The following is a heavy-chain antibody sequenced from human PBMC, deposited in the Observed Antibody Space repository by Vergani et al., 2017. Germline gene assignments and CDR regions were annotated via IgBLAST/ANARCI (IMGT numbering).Heavy chain of an antibody. V-gene: IGHV4-34*01. J-gene: IGHJ4*02. CDR2: INHSGST. Sequence: VQLQQWGAGLLKPSETLSLTCAVYGGSFSGYYWSWIRQPPGKGLEWIGEINHSGSTNYNPSLKSRVTISVDTAKNPYSLRLSSVTAADTAVYYCARGDKKTGYCSGGSCLGKEFDYWGQGTLVTVSS. CDR1: GGSFSGYY. CDR3: ARGDKKTGYCSGGSCLGKEFDY. D-gene: IGHD2-15*01.